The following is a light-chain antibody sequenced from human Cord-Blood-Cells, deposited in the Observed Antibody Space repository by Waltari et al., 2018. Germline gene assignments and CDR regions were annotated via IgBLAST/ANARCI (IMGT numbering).Light chain of an antibody. J-gene: IGKJ1*01. CDR3: QQSYSTPWT. CDR2: AAS. Sequence: DIQMTQSPSSLSASVGDRVTITCRASQSISSYLNWYQQKPGKAPKLLIYAASSLKSGVPSRFSGSGSATDFTLTISSLQPEDFATYYCQQSYSTPWTFGQGTKVEIK. CDR1: QSISSY. V-gene: IGKV1-39*01.